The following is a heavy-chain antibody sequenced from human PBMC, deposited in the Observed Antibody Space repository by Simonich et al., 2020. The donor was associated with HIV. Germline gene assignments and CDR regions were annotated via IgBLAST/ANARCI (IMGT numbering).Heavy chain of an antibody. J-gene: IGHJ4*02. CDR1: GYRFTGFY. CDR3: VSGMMGFDY. Sequence: QVQLVQSGAEVKKPGASVKVSCKASGYRFTGFYMHWVRQAPGQGLEWLGRINPNIGSTDYAQNFQGRVTLTSDTSISTAYMELSGLRSDDTAVYYCVSGMMGFDYWGQGTLVTVSS. CDR2: INPNIGST. V-gene: IGHV1-2*02. D-gene: IGHD3-16*01.